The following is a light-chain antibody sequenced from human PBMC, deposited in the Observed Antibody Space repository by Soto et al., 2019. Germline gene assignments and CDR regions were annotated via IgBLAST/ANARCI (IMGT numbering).Light chain of an antibody. CDR1: SSDVGSYNL. CDR2: EGD. Sequence: QSALTQPASVSGSPGQSITISCTGTSSDVGSYNLVSWYQQHPGKAPKLLIYEGDKRPSGVSNRFSGSKSGDTASLTISGLQAEDEADYYCYSYVSSRTFVFGTGTKLTVL. J-gene: IGLJ1*01. CDR3: YSYVSSRTFV. V-gene: IGLV2-23*01.